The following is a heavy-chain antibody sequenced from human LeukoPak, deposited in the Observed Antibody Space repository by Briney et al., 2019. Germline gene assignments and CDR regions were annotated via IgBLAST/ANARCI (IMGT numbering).Heavy chain of an antibody. CDR3: ARQGGARVFDY. D-gene: IGHD1-26*01. V-gene: IGHV5-51*01. CDR1: GYSFTSYW. Sequence: GESLKFSCKGSGYSFTSYWIGWARQLPGKGLGWMGIIYPGDSDTRYRPSFQGQVTISADKSISTAYLQWSSLKASDTAMYYCARQGGARVFDYWGQGTLVTVSS. CDR2: IYPGDSDT. J-gene: IGHJ4*02.